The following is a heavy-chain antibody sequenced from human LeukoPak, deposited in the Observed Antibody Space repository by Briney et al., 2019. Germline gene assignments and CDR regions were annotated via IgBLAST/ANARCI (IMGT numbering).Heavy chain of an antibody. D-gene: IGHD3-10*01. V-gene: IGHV4-59*01. CDR3: ARDYYFGSGTYSGFEY. CDR2: IYYSGST. CDR1: GGSISSYY. Sequence: SETLSLTCTVSGGSISSYYWSWIRQPPGKGLEWIGYIYYSGSTNYNPSLKSRLTISVDTSKNQFSLRLSSVTAADTAVYYCARDYYFGSGTYSGFEYWGQGTLVTVSS. J-gene: IGHJ4*02.